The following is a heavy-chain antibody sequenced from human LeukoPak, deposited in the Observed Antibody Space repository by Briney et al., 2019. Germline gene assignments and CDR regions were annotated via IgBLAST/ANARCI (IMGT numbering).Heavy chain of an antibody. CDR1: GFAFRSYS. V-gene: IGHV3-30-3*01. CDR2: IAYDGSNT. Sequence: PGGSLRLSCAASGFAFRSYSMHWVRQAPGKGLEWVAAIAYDGSNTPYADSVKGRFTISRDNSKNTLYLQMNSLRTEDTAVYSCARGYCTSTSCYNDYWGQGTLVTVSS. CDR3: ARGYCTSTSCYNDY. D-gene: IGHD2-2*02. J-gene: IGHJ4*02.